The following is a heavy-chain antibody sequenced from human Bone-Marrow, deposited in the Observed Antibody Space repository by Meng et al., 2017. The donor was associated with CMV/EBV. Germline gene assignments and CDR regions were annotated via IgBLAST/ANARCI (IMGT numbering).Heavy chain of an antibody. V-gene: IGHV1-69*01. Sequence: VQLWHFGAGGKKPGSAVKVSFKASGGTFSSYAISWVRQAPGQGLEWMGGIIPIFGTANYAQKFQGRVTITADESTSTAYMELSSLRSEDTAVYYCASGGYSYGYRDYWGQGTLVTVSS. CDR1: GGTFSSYA. D-gene: IGHD5-18*01. CDR3: ASGGYSYGYRDY. J-gene: IGHJ4*02. CDR2: IIPIFGTA.